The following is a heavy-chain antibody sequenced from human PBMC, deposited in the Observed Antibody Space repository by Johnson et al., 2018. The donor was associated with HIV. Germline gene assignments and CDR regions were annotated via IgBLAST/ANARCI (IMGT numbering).Heavy chain of an antibody. Sequence: VQLVESGGGLVQPGGSLRLSCAASGFIFRNYWMHWVRQTPGKGLVWVARIYSNGGRTYYAASVKGRFTISRDNSKNTRYLQMNSLRAEDTAVYYCATELLRTEHDAFDIWGQGTMVTVSS. CDR1: GFIFRNYW. CDR2: IYSNGGRT. CDR3: ATELLRTEHDAFDI. J-gene: IGHJ3*02. V-gene: IGHV3-74*01. D-gene: IGHD3-10*01.